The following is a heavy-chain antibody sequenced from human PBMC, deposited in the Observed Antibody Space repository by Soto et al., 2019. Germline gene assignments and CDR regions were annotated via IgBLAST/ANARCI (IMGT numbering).Heavy chain of an antibody. CDR2: ISGSGGST. V-gene: IGHV3-23*01. CDR3: AKGGSSGYFEYYFDY. CDR1: GFTFSSYA. Sequence: GGSLRLSCAASGFTFSSYAMSWVRQAPGKGLEWVSAISGSGGSTYYADSVKGRFTISRDNSKNTLYLQMNSLRAEDTAVYYCAKGGSSGYFEYYFDYWGQGTLVTVSS. D-gene: IGHD3-22*01. J-gene: IGHJ4*02.